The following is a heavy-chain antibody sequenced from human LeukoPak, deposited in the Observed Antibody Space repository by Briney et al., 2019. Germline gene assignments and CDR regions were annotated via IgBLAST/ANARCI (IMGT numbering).Heavy chain of an antibody. J-gene: IGHJ3*02. CDR3: AKGGSYGGRAFDI. Sequence: PGGSLRLSCAACGFTLSSYGMHWVRQAPGKGLEWVAFIRYDGSNKYYEASLKGQFTISRDNSKNKRYLQMNSLRAEDTAVYYCAKGGSYGGRAFDIWGQGTMVTVSS. CDR2: IRYDGSNK. V-gene: IGHV3-30*02. D-gene: IGHD1-26*01. CDR1: GFTLSSYG.